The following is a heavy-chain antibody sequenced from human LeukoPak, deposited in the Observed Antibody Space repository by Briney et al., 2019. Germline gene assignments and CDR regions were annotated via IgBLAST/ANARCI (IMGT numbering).Heavy chain of an antibody. CDR3: SISPDY. J-gene: IGHJ4*02. CDR1: GFTFSNYA. CDR2: NSGGGGNT. Sequence: GGSPRLSCAASGFTFSNYAMSWVRQAPGRGLEWVSANSGGGGNTYYADSVKGRFTISRDNSKNTLYLQMNSLRAEDTATYYCSISPDYWGQGTLVTVSS. V-gene: IGHV3-23*01. D-gene: IGHD2/OR15-2a*01.